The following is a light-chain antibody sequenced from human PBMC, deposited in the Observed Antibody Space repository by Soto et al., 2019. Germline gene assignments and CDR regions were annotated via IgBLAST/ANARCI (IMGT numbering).Light chain of an antibody. J-gene: IGLJ1*01. V-gene: IGLV2-23*01. CDR2: EGT. CDR3: CSYAGSSTYV. CDR1: SSDVGSYNL. Sequence: QSALTQPASVSGSPGQSITISCTGTSSDVGSYNLVSWYQHHPGKAPKLMIYEGTERPSGVSNRFSGFKSGNTASLTISGLQAEDEADYYCCSYAGSSTYVFGTGTKVTVL.